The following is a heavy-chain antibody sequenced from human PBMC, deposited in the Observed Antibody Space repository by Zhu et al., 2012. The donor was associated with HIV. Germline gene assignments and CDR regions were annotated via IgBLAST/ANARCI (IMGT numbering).Heavy chain of an antibody. Sequence: QVQLQESGPGLVKPSETLSLTCTVSNDSISIDYFYWSWIRQPPGKGLEWIGSVYYSGITYYNSPLQSRVSVSVDTSKNQFFLKLTSVTAADTALYWCARRTVAAFDIWGQGIRVTVSS. V-gene: IGHV4-39*01. J-gene: IGHJ4*02. CDR1: NDSISIDYFY. CDR2: VYYSGIT. CDR3: ARRTVAAFDI. D-gene: IGHD6-13*01.